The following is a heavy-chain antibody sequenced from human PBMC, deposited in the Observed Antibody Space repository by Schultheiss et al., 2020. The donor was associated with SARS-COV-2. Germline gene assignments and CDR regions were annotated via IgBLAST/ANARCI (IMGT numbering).Heavy chain of an antibody. J-gene: IGHJ3*02. Sequence: GGSLRLSCSASGFTFSSYAMHWVRQAPGKGLEYVSAISSNGGSTYYEDSVKGRFTISRDNSKNTLYLQMSSLRAEDTAVYYCAKDLEENRGLIDAFDIWGQGTMVTVSS. V-gene: IGHV3-64D*09. CDR3: AKDLEENRGLIDAFDI. D-gene: IGHD3-16*01. CDR1: GFTFSSYA. CDR2: ISSNGGST.